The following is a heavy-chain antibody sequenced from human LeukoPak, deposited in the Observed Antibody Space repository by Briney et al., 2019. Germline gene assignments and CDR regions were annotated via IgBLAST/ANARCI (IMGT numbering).Heavy chain of an antibody. CDR2: ISAYNGNT. CDR1: GYTFTSYG. Sequence: ASVKVSCKASGYTFTSYGISWVRQAPGQGLEWMGWISAYNGNTNYAQKLQGRVTMTTDTSTSTAYMELRSLRSDDTAVYYRASSYCSSTSCYRDFDYWGQGTLVTVSS. J-gene: IGHJ4*02. CDR3: ASSYCSSTSCYRDFDY. D-gene: IGHD2-2*01. V-gene: IGHV1-18*01.